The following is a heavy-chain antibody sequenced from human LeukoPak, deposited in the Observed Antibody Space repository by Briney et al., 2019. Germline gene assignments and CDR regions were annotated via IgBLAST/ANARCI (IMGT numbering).Heavy chain of an antibody. V-gene: IGHV4-39*07. CDR2: IYYSGST. J-gene: IGHJ5*02. Sequence: SETLSLTCTVSGGSISSGSYYWGWIRQPPGKGLEWIGSIYYSGSTYYNPSLKSRVTISVDTSKNQFSLKLSSVTAADTAVYYCARDPRSAAVTWGQGTLVTVSS. CDR3: ARDPRSAAVT. D-gene: IGHD6-13*01. CDR1: GGSISSGSYY.